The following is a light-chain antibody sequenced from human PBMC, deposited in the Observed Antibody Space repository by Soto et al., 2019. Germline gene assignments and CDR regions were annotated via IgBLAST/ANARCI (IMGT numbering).Light chain of an antibody. CDR1: SSDVGGYNY. CDR2: DVT. Sequence: QSALTQPRSVSGSPGQSVTISCTGTSSDVGGYNYVSWYQQPPGKAPKFVIYDVTKRPSGVPDRFSGSKSGNTASLTISGLQAEDEADYYCCSYAGSYTFDVVFGGGTKLTVL. J-gene: IGLJ2*01. V-gene: IGLV2-11*01. CDR3: CSYAGSYTFDVV.